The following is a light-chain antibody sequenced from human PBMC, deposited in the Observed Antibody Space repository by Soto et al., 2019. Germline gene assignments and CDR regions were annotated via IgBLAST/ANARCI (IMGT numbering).Light chain of an antibody. CDR2: YAS. CDR3: QHYSNWPPT. J-gene: IGKJ3*01. V-gene: IGKV3-15*01. Sequence: EMVMTQSPATLSVSPGERVTLSCRASESVHRNLAWYQQKPGQGPSLLIYYASTRATGGPDRFTGSGSGTEFTLTISSLQSEDFGVYHCQHYSNWPPTFGPGTKVEIK. CDR1: ESVHRN.